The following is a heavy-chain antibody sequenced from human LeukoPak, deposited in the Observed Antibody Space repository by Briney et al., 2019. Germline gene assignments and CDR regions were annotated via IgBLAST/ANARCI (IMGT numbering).Heavy chain of an antibody. CDR2: IYHSGST. Sequence: PSETLSLTCTVSGGSISSSSYYWGWIRQPPGKGLEWIGSIYHSGSTNYNPSLKSRVTISVDTSKNQFSLKLSSVTAADTAVYYCARVGSSGWYPCVWGQGTLVTVSS. CDR1: GGSISSSSYY. CDR3: ARVGSSGWYPCV. D-gene: IGHD6-19*01. J-gene: IGHJ4*02. V-gene: IGHV4-39*07.